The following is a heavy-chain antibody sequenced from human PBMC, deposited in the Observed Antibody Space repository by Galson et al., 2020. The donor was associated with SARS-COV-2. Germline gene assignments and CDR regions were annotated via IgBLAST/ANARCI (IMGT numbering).Heavy chain of an antibody. V-gene: IGHV3-33*01. J-gene: IGHJ4*02. CDR2: IRHAGTNK. Sequence: GESLKLSCAAPGFSFSRYGMHWVRQAPGKGLEWVAVIRHAGTNKYYVDSVKGRFTTSRDNSKNTLYLQMNSLRAEDTAVYYCARYSGLSRYCEYWGKGALFTVSS. CDR3: ARYSGLSRYCEY. CDR1: GFSFSRYG. D-gene: IGHD2-2*01.